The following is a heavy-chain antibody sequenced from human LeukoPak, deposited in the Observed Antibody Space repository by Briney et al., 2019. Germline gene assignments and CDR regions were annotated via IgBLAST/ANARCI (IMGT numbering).Heavy chain of an antibody. CDR3: ARDRLLYYYDSGPTGHFQH. J-gene: IGHJ1*01. CDR1: GFTFSSYW. Sequence: PGGSLRLSFAASGFTFSSYWMSWVRQAPGKGLEWVANIKQDGSEKYYVDSVKGRFTISRDNAKNSLYLQMSSLRADDTAVYYCARDRLLYYYDSGPTGHFQHWGQGTLVTV. CDR2: IKQDGSEK. V-gene: IGHV3-7*01. D-gene: IGHD3-22*01.